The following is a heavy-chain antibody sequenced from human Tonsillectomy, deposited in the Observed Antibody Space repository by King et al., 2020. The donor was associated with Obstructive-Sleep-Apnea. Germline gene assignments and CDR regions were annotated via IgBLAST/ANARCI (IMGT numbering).Heavy chain of an antibody. CDR1: GFTFSSHT. CDR3: ARETGYCSGGRCYRFGLDV. CDR2: ISSSSSYI. D-gene: IGHD2-15*01. J-gene: IGHJ6*02. V-gene: IGHV3-21*01. Sequence: DVQLVESGGGLVKPGGSLRLSCAASGFTFSSHTMNWVRQAPGKGLEWVSSISSSSSYIYYADSVRGRFTISRDNAKNSLYLQMNSLRAEDTAVYYCARETGYCSGGRCYRFGLDVWGQGPTVTASS.